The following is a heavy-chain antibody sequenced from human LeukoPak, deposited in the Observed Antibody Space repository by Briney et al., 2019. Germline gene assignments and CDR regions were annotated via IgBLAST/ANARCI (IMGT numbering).Heavy chain of an antibody. Sequence: SVKVSCKASGSTFSSYAISWVRQAPGQGLEWMGGIIPIFGTANYAQKFQGRVTITADESTSTAYMELSSLRSEDTAVYYCARGADSSGYFDYWGQGTLVTVSS. CDR1: GSTFSSYA. J-gene: IGHJ4*02. CDR2: IIPIFGTA. CDR3: ARGADSSGYFDY. D-gene: IGHD3-22*01. V-gene: IGHV1-69*13.